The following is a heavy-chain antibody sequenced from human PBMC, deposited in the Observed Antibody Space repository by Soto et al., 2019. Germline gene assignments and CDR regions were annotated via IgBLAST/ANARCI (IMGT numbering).Heavy chain of an antibody. Sequence: GGSLRLSCAASGFTFSSYGMHWVRQAPGKGLEWVAVISYDGSNKYYADSVKGRFTISRDNSKNTLYLQMNSLRAEDTAVYYCAKQGLDGDYVFDYWGQGTLVTVSS. D-gene: IGHD4-17*01. J-gene: IGHJ4*02. CDR3: AKQGLDGDYVFDY. CDR1: GFTFSSYG. CDR2: ISYDGSNK. V-gene: IGHV3-30*18.